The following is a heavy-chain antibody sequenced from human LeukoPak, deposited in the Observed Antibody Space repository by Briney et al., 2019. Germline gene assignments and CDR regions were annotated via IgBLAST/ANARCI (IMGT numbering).Heavy chain of an antibody. Sequence: SETLSLTCTVSGGSISSSSYYWGWIRQPPGKGLEWIGSIYYSGSTYYNPSLKSRVTISVDTSKNQFSLKLSSVTAADTAVYYCARDTGLGISPDAFDIWGQGTMVTVSS. V-gene: IGHV4-39*01. J-gene: IGHJ3*02. CDR3: ARDTGLGISPDAFDI. CDR2: IYYSGST. CDR1: GGSISSSSYY. D-gene: IGHD7-27*01.